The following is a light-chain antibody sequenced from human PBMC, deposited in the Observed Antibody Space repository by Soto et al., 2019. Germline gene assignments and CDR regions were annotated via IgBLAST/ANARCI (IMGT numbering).Light chain of an antibody. Sequence: QSFLTQPASVSGSPGQSISISCAGTSSDVGGYNYVSWYQQHPGKAPKLMIYDVSDRPSGVSNRFSGSKSGNTASLTISGLQAEDEADYYCGSYTTSTAPGLFGTGTKVTVL. CDR2: DVS. CDR1: SSDVGGYNY. J-gene: IGLJ1*01. V-gene: IGLV2-14*01. CDR3: GSYTTSTAPGL.